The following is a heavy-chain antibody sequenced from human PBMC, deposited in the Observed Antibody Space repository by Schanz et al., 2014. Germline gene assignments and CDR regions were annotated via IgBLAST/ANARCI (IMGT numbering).Heavy chain of an antibody. CDR1: GFTFHTYD. CDR2: ISHDGHRD. Sequence: QVQLVESGGGLVKPGGSLRLSCAASGFTFHTYDMHWVRQAPGKGLEWVAQISHDGHRDFYADSVKGRFTISRDNSKDTLYLQMSGLTPEDTAVYYCARGPIPIQGVPMDFWGQGTLVTVSS. CDR3: ARGPIPIQGVPMDF. V-gene: IGHV3-30-3*01. J-gene: IGHJ4*02. D-gene: IGHD3-10*01.